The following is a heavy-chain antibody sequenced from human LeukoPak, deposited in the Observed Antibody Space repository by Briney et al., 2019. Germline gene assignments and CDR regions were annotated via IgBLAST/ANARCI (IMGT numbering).Heavy chain of an antibody. CDR3: ARESYGAFDI. CDR2: ISYDGSNK. J-gene: IGHJ3*02. D-gene: IGHD3-10*01. V-gene: IGHV3-30*04. CDR1: GFTFSSYA. Sequence: GGSLRLSCAASGFTFSSYAMSWVRQAPGKGLEWVAVISYDGSNKYYADSVKGRFTISRDNSKNTLYLQMNSLRAEDTAVYYCARESYGAFDIWGQGTMVTVSS.